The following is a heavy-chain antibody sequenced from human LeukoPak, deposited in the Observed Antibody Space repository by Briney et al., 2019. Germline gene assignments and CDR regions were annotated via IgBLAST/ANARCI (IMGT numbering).Heavy chain of an antibody. Sequence: ASVKVSCKASGYTFTSYDINWVRQATGQGLEWMGWMNPNSGNTGYAQKFQGRVTVTRNTSISTAYMELSSLRSEDTAVYYCARGRGMVYRKVLDYWGQGTLVTVSS. CDR1: GYTFTSYD. CDR3: ARGRGMVYRKVLDY. V-gene: IGHV1-8*01. CDR2: MNPNSGNT. J-gene: IGHJ4*02. D-gene: IGHD2-8*01.